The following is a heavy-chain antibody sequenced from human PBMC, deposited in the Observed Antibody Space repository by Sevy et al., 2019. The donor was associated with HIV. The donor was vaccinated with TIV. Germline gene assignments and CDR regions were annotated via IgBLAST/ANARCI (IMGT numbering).Heavy chain of an antibody. CDR1: GYTLSRLS. CDR2: FDPEEDET. Sequence: ASVKVSCKVSGYTLSRLSMHWVRQGPGKGLEWMGRFDPEEDETIYAQKFQGRVTMTEDTSTDTAYMELSSLRIEDTAVYYCATAKDYYENSGDPFDYWGQGTLVTVSS. D-gene: IGHD3-22*01. CDR3: ATAKDYYENSGDPFDY. V-gene: IGHV1-24*01. J-gene: IGHJ4*02.